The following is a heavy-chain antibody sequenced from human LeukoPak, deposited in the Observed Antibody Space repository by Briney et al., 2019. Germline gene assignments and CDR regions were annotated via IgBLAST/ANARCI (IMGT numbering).Heavy chain of an antibody. CDR2: IYYSGST. CDR1: GGSISSSSYY. CDR3: PRLAVVFPIPVVTPSDAFEL. V-gene: IGHV4-39*01. J-gene: IGHJ3*01. Sequence: SETLSLTCTVSGGSISSSSYYWGWIRQPPGKGLEWIGSIYYSGSTYYNPSLKSRVTISVDTSKNQFSLKLSSVTAADTAVYYCPRLAVVFPIPVVTPSDAFELWGQGPMVTVSS. D-gene: IGHD4-23*01.